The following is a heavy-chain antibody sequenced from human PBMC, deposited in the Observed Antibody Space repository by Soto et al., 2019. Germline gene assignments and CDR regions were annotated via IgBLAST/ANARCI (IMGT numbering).Heavy chain of an antibody. Sequence: PGGSLRLSCAASGFTFSSYGMHWVRQAPGKGLEWVAVITYDGSNKYYADSVKGRFTISRDNSKNTLYLQMNSLRAEDTAVYYCAKDYGSGSWYYYGMDVWGQGTTVTVSS. CDR2: ITYDGSNK. D-gene: IGHD3-10*01. CDR1: GFTFSSYG. CDR3: AKDYGSGSWYYYGMDV. J-gene: IGHJ6*02. V-gene: IGHV3-30*18.